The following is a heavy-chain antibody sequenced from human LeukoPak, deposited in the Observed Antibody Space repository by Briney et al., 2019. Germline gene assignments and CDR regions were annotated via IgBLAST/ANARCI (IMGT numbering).Heavy chain of an antibody. CDR2: MNPNSGNT. CDR1: GYTFTSYD. Sequence: ASVKVSCKASGYTFTSYDINRERQATGQGLEWMGWMNPNSGNTGYAQKFQGRVTMTRNTSISTAYMELSSLRSEDTAVYYCARGAYSNQVGWFDPWGQGTLVTVSS. D-gene: IGHD6-13*01. V-gene: IGHV1-8*01. J-gene: IGHJ5*02. CDR3: ARGAYSNQVGWFDP.